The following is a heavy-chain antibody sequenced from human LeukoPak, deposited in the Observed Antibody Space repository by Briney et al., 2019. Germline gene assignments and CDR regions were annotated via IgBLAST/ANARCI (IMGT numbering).Heavy chain of an antibody. CDR3: ARAPSGSYYPYYYYYYMDV. Sequence: GASVKVSCKASGYTLTSYDINWVRQATGQGLEWMGWMNPNSGNTGYAQKFQGRVTITRNTSISTAYMELSSLRSEDTAVYYCARAPSGSYYPYYYYYYMDVWGKGTTVTVSS. V-gene: IGHV1-8*03. J-gene: IGHJ6*03. CDR2: MNPNSGNT. D-gene: IGHD1-26*01. CDR1: GYTLTSYD.